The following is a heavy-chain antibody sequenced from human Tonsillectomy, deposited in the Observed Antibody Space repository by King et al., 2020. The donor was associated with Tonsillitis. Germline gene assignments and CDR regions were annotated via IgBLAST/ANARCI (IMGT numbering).Heavy chain of an antibody. CDR1: GGSINSYY. V-gene: IGHV4-4*07. CDR2: IYTSGST. D-gene: IGHD1-26*01. Sequence: QLQESGPGLVKPSETLSLTCTVSGGSINSYYWSWIRQPAGKGLEYIGRIYTSGSTNYNPSLKSRVTMSVDTSKNQFSLKLSSVTAADTAVYYCARGIVGATSIWYFDLWCRGTLVTVSS. CDR3: ARGIVGATSIWYFDL. J-gene: IGHJ2*01.